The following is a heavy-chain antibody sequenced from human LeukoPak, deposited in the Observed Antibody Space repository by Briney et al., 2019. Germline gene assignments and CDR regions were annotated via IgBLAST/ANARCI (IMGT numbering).Heavy chain of an antibody. CDR3: ARPLAGTTHAFEI. J-gene: IGHJ3*02. Sequence: PGGSLRLSCAASGFTFRNYWLHWVRQVPGEGLVWVSRIKTDGSTTNYADFVKGRFTISRDNSNDTLYLQMGSLRAEDMAVYYCARPLAGTTHAFEIWGQGTMVTVSS. D-gene: IGHD1-7*01. CDR2: IKTDGSTT. V-gene: IGHV3-74*01. CDR1: GFTFRNYW.